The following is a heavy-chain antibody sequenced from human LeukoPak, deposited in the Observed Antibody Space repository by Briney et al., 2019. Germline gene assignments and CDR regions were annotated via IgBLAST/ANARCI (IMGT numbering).Heavy chain of an antibody. V-gene: IGHV1-8*01. CDR3: ARDDYSSGWYYFDY. CDR1: GYTFTSYD. Sequence: GASVKVSCKASGYTFTSYDINWVRQATGQGLEWMGWMNPNSGNTGYAQKFQGRVTMTRNTSISTAYMELSSLRSEDTAVYYCARDDYSSGWYYFDYWGQGTLVTVSS. CDR2: MNPNSGNT. D-gene: IGHD6-19*01. J-gene: IGHJ4*02.